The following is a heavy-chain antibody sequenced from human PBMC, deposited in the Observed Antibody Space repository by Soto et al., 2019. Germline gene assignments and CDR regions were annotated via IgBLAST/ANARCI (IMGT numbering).Heavy chain of an antibody. CDR1: GFTFSSYA. CDR2: ISGSGGST. CDR3: AKLSHDYGAPQL. J-gene: IGHJ2*01. Sequence: GESLKISCAASGFTFSSYAMSWVRQAPGKGLEWVSAISGSGGSTYYADSVKGRFTISRDNSKNTLYLQMNSLRAEDTAVYYCAKLSHDYGAPQLWGRGTLVTVSS. V-gene: IGHV3-23*01. D-gene: IGHD4-17*01.